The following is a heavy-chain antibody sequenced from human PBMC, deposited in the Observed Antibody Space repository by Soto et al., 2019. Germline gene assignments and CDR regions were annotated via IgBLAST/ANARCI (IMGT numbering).Heavy chain of an antibody. D-gene: IGHD1-1*01. CDR3: ARGRYGDY. Sequence: QVHLVQSGAEVKKPGASVKVSCKGSGYAFTTYGITWVRQAPGQGLEWMGWISAHNGNTNYAQKLQGRVTVTRDTSKSPAYMELRSLRSDDTAVYYCARGRYGDYWGKGALVTVSS. J-gene: IGHJ4*02. V-gene: IGHV1-18*01. CDR2: ISAHNGNT. CDR1: GYAFTTYG.